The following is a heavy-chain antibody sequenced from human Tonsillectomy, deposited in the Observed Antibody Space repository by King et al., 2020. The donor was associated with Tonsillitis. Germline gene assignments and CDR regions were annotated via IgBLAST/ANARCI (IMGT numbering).Heavy chain of an antibody. CDR3: ARGDGYNWNIDY. CDR1: GFTFCSYW. Sequence: VQLVESGGGLVQPGGSLRLSFAASGFTFCSYWMSWVRQAPGKGLEWGANIKQDGSEKYYVDSVKGRFTISRDNAKNSLYLQMNSLRAEDTAVYYCARGDGYNWNIDYWGQGTLVTVSS. D-gene: IGHD1/OR15-1a*01. CDR2: IKQDGSEK. V-gene: IGHV3-7*04. J-gene: IGHJ4*02.